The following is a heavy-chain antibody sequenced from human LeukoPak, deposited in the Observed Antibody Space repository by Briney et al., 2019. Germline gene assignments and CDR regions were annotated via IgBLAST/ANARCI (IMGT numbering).Heavy chain of an antibody. J-gene: IGHJ4*02. CDR1: GFSFSTSGVG. D-gene: IGHD3-9*01. CDR3: ARSPYYDILTGSRGTFDY. V-gene: IGHV2-5*02. CDR2: IYWDEDK. Sequence: ESGPTLVNPTQTLTLTCTFSGFSFSTSGVGVGWIRQPPGKALEWLAVIYWDEDKRYRPSLKSRLTITKDTSKNQVVLTMTNMDHVDTATYYCARSPYYDILTGSRGTFDYWGRGILVTVSS.